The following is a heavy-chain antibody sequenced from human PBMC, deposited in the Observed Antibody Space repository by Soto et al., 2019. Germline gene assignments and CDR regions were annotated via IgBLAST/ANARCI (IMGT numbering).Heavy chain of an antibody. J-gene: IGHJ4*02. CDR3: ARGGALRPNGHVPLDF. Sequence: QLMLQESGSGLVRPSQTLSLTCTVSGDSITSGRYSWSWIRQAPGKGLEWIGNIHVTGYTAFSPSLMRRVTMSVATSRNQFSLNLNSVTAADTAVYFCARGGALRPNGHVPLDFWGQGTLVTVSS. CDR1: GDSITSGRYS. CDR2: IHVTGYT. V-gene: IGHV4-30-2*01. D-gene: IGHD3-16*01.